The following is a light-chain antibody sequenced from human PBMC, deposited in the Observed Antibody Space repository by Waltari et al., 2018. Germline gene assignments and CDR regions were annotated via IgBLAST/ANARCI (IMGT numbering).Light chain of an antibody. CDR2: AAS. Sequence: IKMTQSPSSLSASVGNRVPIPCRASQSISSYLNWYQQKPGKAPKLLIYAASSLQSGVPSRFSGSGSGTDFTLTISSLQPEDFATYYCQQSYSTPPYTFGQGTKLEIK. V-gene: IGKV1-39*01. CDR1: QSISSY. CDR3: QQSYSTPPYT. J-gene: IGKJ2*01.